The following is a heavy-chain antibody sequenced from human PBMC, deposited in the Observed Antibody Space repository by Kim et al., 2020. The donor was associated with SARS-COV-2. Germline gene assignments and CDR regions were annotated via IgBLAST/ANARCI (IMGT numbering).Heavy chain of an antibody. D-gene: IGHD3-10*01. CDR1: GGSISSYY. CDR3: AREVRFGEYNWFDP. J-gene: IGHJ5*02. CDR2: IYYSGST. Sequence: SETLSLTCTVSGGSISSYYWSWIRQPPGKGLEWIGYIYYSGSTNYNPSLKSRVTISVDTSKNQFSLKLSSVTAADTAVYYCAREVRFGEYNWFDPWGQGTLVTVSS. V-gene: IGHV4-59*01.